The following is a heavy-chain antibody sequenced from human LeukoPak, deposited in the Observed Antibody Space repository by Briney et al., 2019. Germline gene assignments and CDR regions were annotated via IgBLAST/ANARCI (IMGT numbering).Heavy chain of an antibody. D-gene: IGHD4-17*01. Sequence: PGGSLRLSCTGSGFNFGDYGLSWVRQAPGKGLEWIGFIRRRANDGTTEYAASVKGRFTMSRDDSKSIVYLQMNRLQTEDTALYYCTRADGDYDHHFFDYWGQGTQVIVSS. V-gene: IGHV3-49*04. CDR2: IRRRANDGTT. CDR3: TRADGDYDHHFFDY. J-gene: IGHJ4*02. CDR1: GFNFGDYG.